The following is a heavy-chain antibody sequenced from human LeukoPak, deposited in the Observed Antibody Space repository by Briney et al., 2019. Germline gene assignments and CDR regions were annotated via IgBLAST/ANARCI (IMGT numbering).Heavy chain of an antibody. V-gene: IGHV3-53*01. CDR3: ARGAATGPTLGLDY. J-gene: IGHJ4*02. Sequence: GGSLRLSCAASGFTFSNAWMTWVRQAPGKGLEWVSVIYTGGSPYYADSVKGRFAISRDISKNTVYLQMYSLRAEDTAVYYCARGAATGPTLGLDYWGQGTLVTVSS. CDR2: IYTGGSP. D-gene: IGHD6-13*01. CDR1: GFTFSNAW.